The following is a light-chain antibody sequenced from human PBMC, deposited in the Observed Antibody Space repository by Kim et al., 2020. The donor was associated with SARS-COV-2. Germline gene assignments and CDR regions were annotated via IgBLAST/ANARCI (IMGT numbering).Light chain of an antibody. CDR2: DAS. V-gene: IGKV3-15*01. Sequence: EIVMTQSPATLSMSPGERVTVSCRASQSVSNYLVWYQQKPGQGPRLLIYDASTRATGIPARFSGSGSGTEFTLTISSLQSEDFAVYYCQQYYNWPPFTFGGGTKVDIK. CDR1: QSVSNY. J-gene: IGKJ4*01. CDR3: QQYYNWPPFT.